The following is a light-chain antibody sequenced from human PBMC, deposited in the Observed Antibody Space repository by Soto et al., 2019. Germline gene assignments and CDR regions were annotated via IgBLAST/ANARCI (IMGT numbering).Light chain of an antibody. V-gene: IGKV3-15*01. CDR2: GAS. Sequence: EIVMTQSPATLSVSPGERATLSCRASQSVSSNLAWYQQTPGQAPRLLIFGASTRATGIPTRFSGSGSGTEFSLTISSLQSEDFAVYYCQQYNNWPQTFAQGTKVEIK. CDR1: QSVSSN. J-gene: IGKJ1*01. CDR3: QQYNNWPQT.